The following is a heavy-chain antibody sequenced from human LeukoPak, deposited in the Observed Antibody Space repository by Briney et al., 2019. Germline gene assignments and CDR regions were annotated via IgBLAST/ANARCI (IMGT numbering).Heavy chain of an antibody. J-gene: IGHJ4*02. CDR1: GFSFSTSG. CDR2: ISKDGRKN. V-gene: IGHV3-30*04. CDR3: ARDLLNYGSAYYDVGIFDS. Sequence: GRSLRLSCEASGFSFSTSGVHWVRQAPGKGLEWMAVISKDGRKNHYADSVKGRLTISRDNSKSTLFLQMNSLRPEDMAIYYCARDLLNYGSAYYDVGIFDSWGQGTLVTVSS. D-gene: IGHD3-10*01.